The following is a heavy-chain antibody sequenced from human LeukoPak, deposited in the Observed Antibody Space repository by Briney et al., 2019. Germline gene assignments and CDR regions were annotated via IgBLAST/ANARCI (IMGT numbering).Heavy chain of an antibody. D-gene: IGHD4-17*01. Sequence: SETLSLTCTVSGGSISSYYWSWIRQPAGKGLEWIGRIHTSGSTNYNPSLKSRVTMSVDTSKKQFSLKLTSVTAADTAVYYCARAGDYGDYVGWFDPWGQGTLVTVSS. CDR2: IHTSGST. CDR1: GGSISSYY. V-gene: IGHV4-4*07. J-gene: IGHJ5*02. CDR3: ARAGDYGDYVGWFDP.